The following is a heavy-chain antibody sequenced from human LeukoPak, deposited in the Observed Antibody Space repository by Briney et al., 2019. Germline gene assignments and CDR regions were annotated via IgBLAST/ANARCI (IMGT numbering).Heavy chain of an antibody. CDR3: ARGDNWNSYYYYYMDV. J-gene: IGHJ6*03. CDR2: ISSSSSST. D-gene: IGHD1-7*01. Sequence: GGSLRLSCAASGFAFSAYSMNWVRQAPGKGLEWVSYISSSSSSTYYADPVKGRFTISRDNAENSLYLQMNSLRAEDTAVYYCARGDNWNSYYYYYMDVWGKGTTVTVSS. CDR1: GFAFSAYS. V-gene: IGHV3-48*04.